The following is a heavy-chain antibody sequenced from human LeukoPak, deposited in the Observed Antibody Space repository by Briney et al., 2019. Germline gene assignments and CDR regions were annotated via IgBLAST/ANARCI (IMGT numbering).Heavy chain of an antibody. CDR3: AKAVSIVGARDYFDY. Sequence: GGSLRLSCAASGFTFSTYSMGWVRQAPGKGLEWVSIISPGGDSRYHADSVKGRFTISRDNSKNSQYLQMNSLRVDDTAIYYCAKAVSIVGARDYFDYWGQGTLVTVSS. J-gene: IGHJ4*02. D-gene: IGHD1-26*01. CDR1: GFTFSTYS. CDR2: ISPGGDSR. V-gene: IGHV3-23*01.